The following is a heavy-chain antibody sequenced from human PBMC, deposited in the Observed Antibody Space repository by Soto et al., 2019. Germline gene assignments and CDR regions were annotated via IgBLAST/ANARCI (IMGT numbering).Heavy chain of an antibody. J-gene: IGHJ3*02. V-gene: IGHV3-21*01. CDR2: ISSGSSYI. Sequence: EVQLVESGGGLVKPGGSLRLSCAASGFTFTTYSMNWVRQAPGKGLEWVSSISSGSSYIYYADSVKGRFTVSRDNAENSLSLQMNSLRAEDTAVYYCARVSRGNSYAFGAFDIWGQGTMVTVSS. D-gene: IGHD3-16*01. CDR1: GFTFTTYS. CDR3: ARVSRGNSYAFGAFDI.